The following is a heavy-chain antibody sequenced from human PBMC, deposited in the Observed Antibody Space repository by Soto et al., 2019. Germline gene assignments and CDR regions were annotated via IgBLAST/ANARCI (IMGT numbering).Heavy chain of an antibody. J-gene: IGHJ6*02. CDR2: ISGGGGST. V-gene: IGHV3-23*01. CDR3: AKVSLGALTFTDYYYYGLDV. Sequence: HPGGSLRLSCAASGFTFSTYAMNWVRQAPGKGLERVSAISGGGGSTYYADSVKGRVTISRDNSKNTLYLQMNSLRAEDTAVYYCAKVSLGALTFTDYYYYGLDVWGQGTTVTVSS. CDR1: GFTFSTYA. D-gene: IGHD1-26*01.